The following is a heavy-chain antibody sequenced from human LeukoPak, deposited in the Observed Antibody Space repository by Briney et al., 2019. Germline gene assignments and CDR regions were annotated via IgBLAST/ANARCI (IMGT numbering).Heavy chain of an antibody. D-gene: IGHD6-19*01. CDR2: ISSGGSTF. CDR3: ARNEYSSGWYFDY. CDR1: GFTFSNYE. V-gene: IGHV3-48*03. Sequence: GRSLRLSCAASGFTFSNYEMNWVRQAPGKGLEWVSYISSGGSTFFYADSVKGRFTISRDNSKNSLYLQMNSLRAEDTAVYYCARNEYSSGWYFDYWGQGTLVTVSS. J-gene: IGHJ4*02.